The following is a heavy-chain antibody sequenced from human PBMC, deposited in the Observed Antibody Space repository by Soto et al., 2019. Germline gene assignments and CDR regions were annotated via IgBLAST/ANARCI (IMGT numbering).Heavy chain of an antibody. CDR1: GYTFTGYY. V-gene: IGHV1-8*02. CDR2: MNPNSGNT. D-gene: IGHD3-9*01. CDR3: ARVKSYDILTGYSTWFDP. Sequence: ASVKVSCKASGYTFTGYYMHWVRQAPGQGLEWMGWMNPNSGNTGYAQNFQGRVTMTRNTSISTAYMELSSLRSEDTAVYYCARVKSYDILTGYSTWFDPWGQGTLVTVSP. J-gene: IGHJ5*02.